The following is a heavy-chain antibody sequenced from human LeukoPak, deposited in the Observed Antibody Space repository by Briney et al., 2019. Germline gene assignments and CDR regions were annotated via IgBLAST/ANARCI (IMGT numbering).Heavy chain of an antibody. Sequence: GGSLRLSCAASEFTFSSYNMSWVRQAPGKGLEWVSYISSTASSIYYADSVKGRFTISRDNAKNSLYLQMNSLRDEDTAVYYCARDVTYHGGDWFDPWGQGTLVTVSS. CDR1: EFTFSSYN. V-gene: IGHV3-48*02. CDR3: ARDVTYHGGDWFDP. CDR2: ISSTASSI. D-gene: IGHD4-23*01. J-gene: IGHJ5*02.